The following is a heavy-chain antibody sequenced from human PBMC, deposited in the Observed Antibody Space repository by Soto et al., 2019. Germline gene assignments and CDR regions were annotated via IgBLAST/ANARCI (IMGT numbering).Heavy chain of an antibody. CDR2: ISTYKGFT. CDR3: ATWVDYGDFEGFDF. J-gene: IGHJ4*02. Sequence: GASVKVSCKASGYTFTSYGIGWVRQAPGQGPEWMAWISTYKGFTDYSQNLQDRVTVTTDTSTGTAFLELRSLRSDDTATYFCATWVDYGDFEGFDFWGQGTLVTVSS. CDR1: GYTFTSYG. D-gene: IGHD4-17*01. V-gene: IGHV1-18*01.